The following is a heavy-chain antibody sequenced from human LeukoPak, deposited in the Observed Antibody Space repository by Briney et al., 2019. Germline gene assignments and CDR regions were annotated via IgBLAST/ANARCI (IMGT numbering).Heavy chain of an antibody. CDR1: GGSISSYY. CDR2: IYYSGST. V-gene: IGHV4-59*01. J-gene: IGHJ3*02. Sequence: PSETLSLTCTASGGSISSYYWNWIRQPPGKGLEWIGYIYYSGSTKYNPSLKSRVTISVDPSKNRFSLKLSSVTAADTAVYYCAGRLCRGDGYNLSAFDIWGQGTMVTVSS. CDR3: AGRLCRGDGYNLSAFDI. D-gene: IGHD5-24*01.